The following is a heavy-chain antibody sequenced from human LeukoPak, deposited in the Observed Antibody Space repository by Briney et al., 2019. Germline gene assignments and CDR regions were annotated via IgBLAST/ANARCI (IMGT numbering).Heavy chain of an antibody. Sequence: SVKLARKASGYTFTSYGINWRRHANAQGIERMWWMNPNSGKTANSHKFPGRVTMTRNTSISTPYIELRSLVSAAAAALYCSGATRIATHDYYYYYMDVWGKGTTVTVSS. CDR3: SGATRIATHDYYYYYMDV. CDR1: GYTFTSYG. J-gene: IGHJ6*03. D-gene: IGHD5-12*01. CDR2: MNPNSGKT. V-gene: IGHV1-8*01.